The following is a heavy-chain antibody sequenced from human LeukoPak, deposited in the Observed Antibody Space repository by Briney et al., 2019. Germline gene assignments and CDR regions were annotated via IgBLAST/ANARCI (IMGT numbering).Heavy chain of an antibody. D-gene: IGHD3-16*01. CDR1: AGSITSDKFY. CDR3: ATRNLFTRGDDY. CDR2: FYYSGKT. Sequence: SQTLSPTCTVSAGSITSDKFYWGWIRQPPGKGLEWIGSFYYSGKTYYNPSHKSRVTISVDTSKSQFSLKLTSVTAADTAVYYCATRNLFTRGDDYWSPGTLVTVSS. J-gene: IGHJ4*02. V-gene: IGHV4-39*01.